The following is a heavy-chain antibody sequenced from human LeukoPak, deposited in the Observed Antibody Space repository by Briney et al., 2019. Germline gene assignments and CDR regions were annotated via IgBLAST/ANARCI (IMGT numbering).Heavy chain of an antibody. D-gene: IGHD2-2*01. CDR1: GFTFDDYG. V-gene: IGHV3-20*04. CDR3: AKDPRYCSSTSCYYGGYFDY. Sequence: GGSLRLSCAASGFTFDDYGMSWVRQAPGKGLEWVSGINWNGGSTGYADSVKGRFTISRDNAKNSLYLQMNSLRAEDTAVYYCAKDPRYCSSTSCYYGGYFDYWGQGTLVTVSS. CDR2: INWNGGST. J-gene: IGHJ4*02.